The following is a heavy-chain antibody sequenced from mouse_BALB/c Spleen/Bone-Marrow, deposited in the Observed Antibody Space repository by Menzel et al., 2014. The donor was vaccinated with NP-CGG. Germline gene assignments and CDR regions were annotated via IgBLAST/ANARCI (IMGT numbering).Heavy chain of an antibody. D-gene: IGHD4-1*01. V-gene: IGHV14-3*02. CDR2: IDPANGYT. Sequence: VQLQQSGAELVKPGASVKLSCTASGFNIKDTYMNWVKQRAEQGLEWIGRIDPANGYTEYDPKFQGKATIIADTSSNPAYLQLGSLTSEDTAVYYCATLTGTFDYWAQGTTLTGSS. CDR1: GFNIKDTY. CDR3: ATLTGTFDY. J-gene: IGHJ2*01.